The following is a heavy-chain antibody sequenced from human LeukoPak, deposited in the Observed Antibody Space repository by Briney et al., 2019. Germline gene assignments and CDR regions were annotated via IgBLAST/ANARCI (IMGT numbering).Heavy chain of an antibody. CDR3: ARVVSRGVAAAGTIDY. Sequence: GGSLRLSCAASGFTFSSYAMHWVRQAPGKGLEWVAVISYDGSNKYYADSVKGRFTISRDNSKNTLYLQMNSLRAEDTAVYYCARVVSRGVAAAGTIDYWGQETLVTVSS. CDR1: GFTFSSYA. J-gene: IGHJ4*02. D-gene: IGHD6-13*01. V-gene: IGHV3-30-3*01. CDR2: ISYDGSNK.